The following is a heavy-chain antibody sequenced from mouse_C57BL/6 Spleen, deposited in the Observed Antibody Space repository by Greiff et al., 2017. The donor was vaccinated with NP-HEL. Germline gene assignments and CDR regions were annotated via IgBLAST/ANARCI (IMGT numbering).Heavy chain of an antibody. CDR1: GYTFTSYW. Sequence: QVHVKQPGAELVKPGASVKLSCKASGYTFTSYWMHWVKQRPGQGLEWIGMIHPNSGSTNYNEKFKSKATLTVDKSSSTAYMQLSSLTSEDSAVYYCARLGRGYAMDYWGQGTSVTVSS. D-gene: IGHD4-1*01. CDR2: IHPNSGST. CDR3: ARLGRGYAMDY. V-gene: IGHV1-64*01. J-gene: IGHJ4*01.